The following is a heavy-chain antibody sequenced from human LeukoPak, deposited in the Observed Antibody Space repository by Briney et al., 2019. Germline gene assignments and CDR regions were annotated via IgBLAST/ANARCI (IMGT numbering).Heavy chain of an antibody. Sequence: PGGSLRLSCAASGFTVSGNYMSWVRQAPGMGLEWVSVISSGGSTYYADSVKGRFTISRDNSKSTLYLQMNSLRAEDTAVYYCARDARYYNSGPLYYFDYWGRGTLVTVSS. V-gene: IGHV3-53*01. CDR1: GFTVSGNY. CDR3: ARDARYYNSGPLYYFDY. J-gene: IGHJ4*02. D-gene: IGHD3-10*01. CDR2: ISSGGST.